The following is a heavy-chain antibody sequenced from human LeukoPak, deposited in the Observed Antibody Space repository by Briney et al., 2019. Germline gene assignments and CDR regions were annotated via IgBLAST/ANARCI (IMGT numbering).Heavy chain of an antibody. CDR3: AKGLRHFDWQNAFDV. CDR1: GFTFSSYS. J-gene: IGHJ3*01. Sequence: GSLRLSCAASGFTFSSYSMNWVRQAPGEGLEWVSAISGGGGTTYYADSVKGRFTISRDNSKNTLYLQMNSLRAEDTAIYYCAKGLRHFDWQNAFDVWGQGTMVTVSS. D-gene: IGHD3-9*01. CDR2: ISGGGGTT. V-gene: IGHV3-23*01.